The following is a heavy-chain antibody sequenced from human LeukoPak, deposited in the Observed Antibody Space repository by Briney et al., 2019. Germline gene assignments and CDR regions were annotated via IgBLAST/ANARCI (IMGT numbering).Heavy chain of an antibody. J-gene: IGHJ6*02. CDR3: ARYGLQGCSTNCYRSFYYYGMDV. D-gene: IGHD2-2*02. V-gene: IGHV5-51*01. CDR2: IFPDDSET. CDR1: EYSFRDYW. Sequence: GESLKISCKGSEYSFRDYWIGWVRQMPGKGPELMGLIFPDDSETKYSPSFQGQVTISVDKSISTAYVQWSSLKASDTAIYYCARYGLQGCSTNCYRSFYYYGMDVWGQGTAVTVSS.